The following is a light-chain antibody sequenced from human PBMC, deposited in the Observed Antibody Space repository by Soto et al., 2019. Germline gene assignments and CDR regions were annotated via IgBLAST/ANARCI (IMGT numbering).Light chain of an antibody. CDR2: GAF. J-gene: IGKJ5*01. Sequence: EVVLTQSPGTLSLSPGERATLSCRASQSVSSNYLAWYQQKPGQAPRLLMYGAFSRATGIPDRFSGSGSGTDFTLTITRLEPEDFAVYYCQQRSNWPPEITFGQGTRLDIK. CDR3: QQRSNWPPEIT. V-gene: IGKV3D-20*02. CDR1: QSVSSNY.